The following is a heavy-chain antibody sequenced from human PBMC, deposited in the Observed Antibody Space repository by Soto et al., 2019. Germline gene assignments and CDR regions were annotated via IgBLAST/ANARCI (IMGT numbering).Heavy chain of an antibody. CDR1: GGSISSGGYS. J-gene: IGHJ4*02. CDR2: IYHSGST. V-gene: IGHV4-30-2*01. Sequence: LSLTCAVSGGSISSGGYSWSWIRQPPGKGLEWIGYIYHSGSTYYNPSLKSRVTISVDRSKNQFSLKLSSVTAADTAVYYCARGAYCGGDCYRHFDYWGQGTLVTVSS. D-gene: IGHD2-21*02. CDR3: ARGAYCGGDCYRHFDY.